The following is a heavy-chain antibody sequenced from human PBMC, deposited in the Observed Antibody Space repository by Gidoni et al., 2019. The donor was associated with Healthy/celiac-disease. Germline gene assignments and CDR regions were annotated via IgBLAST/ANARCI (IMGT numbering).Heavy chain of an antibody. V-gene: IGHV4-31*03. CDR2: IYYSGST. CDR3: AREVYGSGSYYVDY. Sequence: QVQLQASGPGLVKPSQTLSLTCTVSGGSISSGGYYWSWIRQHPGKGLEWIGYIYYSGSTYYNPSLKSRVTISVDTSKNQFSLKLSSVTAADTAVYYCAREVYGSGSYYVDYWGQGTLVTVSS. CDR1: GGSISSGGYY. D-gene: IGHD3-10*01. J-gene: IGHJ4*02.